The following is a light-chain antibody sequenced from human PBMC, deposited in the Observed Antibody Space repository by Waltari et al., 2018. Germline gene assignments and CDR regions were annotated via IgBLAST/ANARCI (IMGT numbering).Light chain of an antibody. CDR3: SSYAGSDNFVV. CDR2: EVS. V-gene: IGLV2-8*01. J-gene: IGLJ2*01. CDR1: SSDVGGYNY. Sequence: QSALTQPPSASGSPGQSVTISCTGTSSDVGGYNYVYWYQQHPDKAPKLMIYEVSKRPSGVPDRFSGSKSDNTASLTVSGLQAEDEADYYCSSYAGSDNFVVFGGGTKLTVL.